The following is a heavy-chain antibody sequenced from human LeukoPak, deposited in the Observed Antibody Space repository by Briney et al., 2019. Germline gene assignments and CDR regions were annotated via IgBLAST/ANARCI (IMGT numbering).Heavy chain of an antibody. CDR3: ARVIQSPSANIAAAGTVDY. V-gene: IGHV1-69*13. J-gene: IGHJ4*02. CDR1: GGTFSSYA. D-gene: IGHD6-13*01. CDR2: IIPIFGTA. Sequence: ASVKVSCKASGGTFSSYAISWVRQAPGQGPEWMGGIIPIFGTANYAQKFQGRVTITADESTSTAYMELSSLRSEDTAVYYCARVIQSPSANIAAAGTVDYWGQGTLVTVSS.